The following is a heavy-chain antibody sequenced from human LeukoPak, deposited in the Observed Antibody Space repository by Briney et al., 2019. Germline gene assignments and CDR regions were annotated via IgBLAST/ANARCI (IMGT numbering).Heavy chain of an antibody. J-gene: IGHJ3*02. CDR2: IYPGDSDT. CDR1: GYSFTTYW. Sequence: GESLKISCKGSGYSFTTYWIGWVRQMPGKGLEWRGIIYPGDSDTRYSPSFQGQVTISVDKSISTAYLQWSSLKASDTAMYYCASLGNTYYDFWSAYPAGAFDIWGQGTMVTVSS. CDR3: ASLGNTYYDFWSAYPAGAFDI. V-gene: IGHV5-51*01. D-gene: IGHD3-3*01.